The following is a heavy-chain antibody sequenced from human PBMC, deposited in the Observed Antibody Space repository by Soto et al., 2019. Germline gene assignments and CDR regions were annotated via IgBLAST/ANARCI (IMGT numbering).Heavy chain of an antibody. CDR3: AKDTSMVRGVIGWFDP. J-gene: IGHJ5*02. CDR1: GFTFSSYG. Sequence: GGSLRLSCAASGFTFSSYGMHWVRQAPGKGLEWVAVISYDGSNKYYADSVKGRFTISRDNSKNTLYLQMNSLRAEDTAVYYCAKDTSMVRGVIGWFDPWGQGTLVTVSS. CDR2: ISYDGSNK. V-gene: IGHV3-30*18. D-gene: IGHD3-10*01.